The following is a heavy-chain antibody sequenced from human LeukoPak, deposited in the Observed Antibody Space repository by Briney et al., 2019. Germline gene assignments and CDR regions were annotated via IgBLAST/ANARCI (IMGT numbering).Heavy chain of an antibody. D-gene: IGHD6-13*01. CDR3: ASYQLAFDY. J-gene: IGHJ4*02. CDR1: GGSFSGYY. CDR2: INHSGST. V-gene: IGHV4-34*01. Sequence: SETVSLTCAVYGGSFSGYYWSWIRQPPGKGLEWIGEINHSGSTNYNPSLKSRVTISVDTSKNQFSLKLSSVTAADTAVYYCASYQLAFDYWGQGTLVTVSS.